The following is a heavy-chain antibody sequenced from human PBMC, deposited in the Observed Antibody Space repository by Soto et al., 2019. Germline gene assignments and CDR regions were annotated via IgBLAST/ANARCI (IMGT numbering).Heavy chain of an antibody. J-gene: IGHJ3*02. D-gene: IGHD3-22*01. CDR3: ARRKYDSSGYPAFDI. CDR1: GGSISSGGYY. V-gene: IGHV4-31*03. CDR2: IYYSGST. Sequence: QVQLQESGPGLVKPSQTLSLTCTVSGGSISSGGYYWSWIRQHPGKGLEWIGYIYYSGSTYYNPSPKSRVTISVDTSKNQFSLKLSSVTAADTAVYYCARRKYDSSGYPAFDIWGQGTMVTVSS.